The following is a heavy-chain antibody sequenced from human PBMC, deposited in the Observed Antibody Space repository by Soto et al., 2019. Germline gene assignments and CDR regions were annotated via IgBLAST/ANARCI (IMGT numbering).Heavy chain of an antibody. CDR1: GFTFTTYG. D-gene: IGHD3-10*01. Sequence: PGGSLRLSCAASGFTFTTYGMNWVRQAPGRGLEWVAVISYDGSNKYYADYVKGRFIISRDNSKNTLYLQMNSLRAEDTAVDYCAKAAMVWGVIEGRNWFDPWGQGTLVTVSS. V-gene: IGHV3-30*18. CDR2: ISYDGSNK. J-gene: IGHJ5*02. CDR3: AKAAMVWGVIEGRNWFDP.